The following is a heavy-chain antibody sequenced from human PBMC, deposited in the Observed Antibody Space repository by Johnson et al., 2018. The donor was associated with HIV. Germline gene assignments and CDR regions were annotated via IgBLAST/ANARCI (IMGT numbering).Heavy chain of an antibody. V-gene: IGHV3-11*06. J-gene: IGHJ3*02. D-gene: IGHD3-16*01. CDR3: ARGGRHDAFDI. CDR1: GFTFSDYY. CDR2: ISSDGTDT. Sequence: QVQLVESGGGLVKPGGSLRLSCAASGFTFSDYYMSWIRQAPGKGLVWVSRISSDGTDTYYADSVKGRFTISRDNSKNSLYLQMNSLRAEDTAVYYCARGGRHDAFDIWGQGTMVTVSS.